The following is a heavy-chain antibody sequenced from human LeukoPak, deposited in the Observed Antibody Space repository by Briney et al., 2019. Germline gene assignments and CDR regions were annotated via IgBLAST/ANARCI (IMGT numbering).Heavy chain of an antibody. CDR2: SSGDGGST. Sequence: GGSLSLSCAASGFTIDDYAMHWVRQAPGKGLELVSLSSGDGGSTYYADSVKGRFTISRDNSKNSLYLQMNSLRTEDTALYYCAKDRGDVLLWFGEENWFDPWRQGTLVTVSS. CDR3: AKDRGDVLLWFGEENWFDP. D-gene: IGHD3-10*01. CDR1: GFTIDDYA. J-gene: IGHJ5*02. V-gene: IGHV3-43*02.